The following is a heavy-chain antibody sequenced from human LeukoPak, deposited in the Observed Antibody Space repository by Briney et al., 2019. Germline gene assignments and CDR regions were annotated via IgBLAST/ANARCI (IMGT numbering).Heavy chain of an antibody. D-gene: IGHD3-16*01. V-gene: IGHV3-49*04. CDR2: IRSKAYGGTT. CDR1: GFTFGDYA. CDR3: TPRALGY. Sequence: GGSLRLSCTASGFTFGDYAMSWVRQAPGKGLEWVGFIRSKAYGGTTEYAASVKGRFTISRDDSKSIAYLQMNSLKTEDTAVYYRTPRALGYWGQGTLVTVSS. J-gene: IGHJ4*02.